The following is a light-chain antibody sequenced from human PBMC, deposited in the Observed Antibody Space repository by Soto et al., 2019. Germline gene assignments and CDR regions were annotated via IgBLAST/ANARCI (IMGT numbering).Light chain of an antibody. V-gene: IGLV2-14*03. CDR2: DVS. J-gene: IGLJ1*01. CDR3: RSFTTSTTFV. CDR1: TSDVSRYDY. Sequence: QSALAQPASVSGSPGQSITISCTGTTSDVSRYDYVSWFQQHPGKAPKLIIYDVSHWPSGVSDRFSGSKSGNTASLTISGLQVEDEADYYCRSFTTSTTFVFGTGTKVSVL.